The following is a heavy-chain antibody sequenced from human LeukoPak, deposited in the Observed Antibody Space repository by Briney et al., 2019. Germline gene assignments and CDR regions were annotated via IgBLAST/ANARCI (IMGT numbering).Heavy chain of an antibody. Sequence: GGSLRLSCAASGFTVSSNYMSWVRQAPGKGLEWVSVIYSGGSTYYADSVKGRFTISRDNSKNTLYLQMNSLRAEDTAVYYCAKPIAVAGTGGYWGQGTLVTVSS. V-gene: IGHV3-53*01. CDR2: IYSGGST. D-gene: IGHD6-19*01. CDR3: AKPIAVAGTGGY. J-gene: IGHJ4*02. CDR1: GFTVSSNY.